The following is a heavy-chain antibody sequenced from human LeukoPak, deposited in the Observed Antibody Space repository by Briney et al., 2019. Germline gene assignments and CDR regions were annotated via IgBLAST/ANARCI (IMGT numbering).Heavy chain of an antibody. CDR1: GYTFTGCY. CDR3: ARGRVLYYDILTGYYKAEYFQH. V-gene: IGHV1-2*04. J-gene: IGHJ1*01. Sequence: ASVKVSCKASGYTFTGCYMHWVRQAPGQGLEWMGWINPNSGGTNYAQKFQGWVTMTRDTSISTAYMELSRLRSDDTAVYYCARGRVLYYDILTGYYKAEYFQHWGQGTLVTVSS. CDR2: INPNSGGT. D-gene: IGHD3-9*01.